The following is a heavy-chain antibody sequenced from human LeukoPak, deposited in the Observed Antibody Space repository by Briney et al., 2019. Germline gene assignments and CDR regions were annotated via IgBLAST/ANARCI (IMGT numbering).Heavy chain of an antibody. D-gene: IGHD4-17*01. Sequence: PSETLSLTCTVSGGSISSSSYYWGWIRQPPGKGLEWIASIYYSGSTNYNPSLKSRVTISVDTSKNQFSLKLSSVTAADTAVYYCASGNYGDYVPGWDYWGQGTLVTVSS. CDR3: ASGNYGDYVPGWDY. J-gene: IGHJ4*02. CDR1: GGSISSSSYY. CDR2: IYYSGST. V-gene: IGHV4-39*07.